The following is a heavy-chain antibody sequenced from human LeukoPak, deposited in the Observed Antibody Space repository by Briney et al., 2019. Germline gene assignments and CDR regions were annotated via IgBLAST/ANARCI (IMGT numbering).Heavy chain of an antibody. CDR2: IYYSGST. Sequence: SETLSLTCTVSGGSISSYYWSWIRQPPGKGLEWIGYIYYSGSTYYNPSLKSRVTISVDTSKNQFSLKLSSVTAADTAVYYCARDSVRVGIRRYYYGMDVWGQGTTVTVSS. CDR1: GGSISSYY. J-gene: IGHJ6*02. CDR3: ARDSVRVGIRRYYYGMDV. D-gene: IGHD2-2*01. V-gene: IGHV4-30-4*01.